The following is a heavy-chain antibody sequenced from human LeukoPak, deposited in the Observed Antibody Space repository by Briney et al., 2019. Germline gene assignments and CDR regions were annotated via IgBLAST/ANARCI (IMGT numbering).Heavy chain of an antibody. D-gene: IGHD3-22*01. Sequence: GGSLRLSCAASGFTFSSYEMNWVRQAPGKGLEWVSYISSSGSNIYYADSVKGRFTISRDNAKNSLYLQMNSLRAEDTAVYYCASAMIVVVIYAFDIWGQGTMVTVSS. CDR1: GFTFSSYE. J-gene: IGHJ3*02. CDR2: ISSSGSNI. CDR3: ASAMIVVVIYAFDI. V-gene: IGHV3-48*03.